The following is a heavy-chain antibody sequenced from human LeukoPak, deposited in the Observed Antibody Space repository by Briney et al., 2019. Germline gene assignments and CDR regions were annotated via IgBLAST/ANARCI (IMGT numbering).Heavy chain of an antibody. CDR3: ARGANYRTYTGDAFDI. CDR1: GGSISSYY. D-gene: IGHD4/OR15-4a*01. CDR2: IYYSGST. Sequence: SETLSLTCTVSGGSISSYYWSWIRQPPGKGLEWIGYIYYSGSTNYNPSLKSRVTISVDTSKNQFSLKLSSVTAADTAVYYCARGANYRTYTGDAFDIWGQGTMVTVSS. J-gene: IGHJ3*02. V-gene: IGHV4-59*01.